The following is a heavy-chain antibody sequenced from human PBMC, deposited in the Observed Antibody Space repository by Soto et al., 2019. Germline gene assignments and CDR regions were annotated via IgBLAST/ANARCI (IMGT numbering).Heavy chain of an antibody. CDR3: ARDTYSDDAFDI. CDR1: GGCISSGGYY. Sequence: QVQLQESGPGLVKPSQTLSLTCTVSGGCISSGGYYWSWIRQHPGKGLEWIGYIYYSGSTYYNPSLKSGVTTSVDTSKNQFSLKLSSVTAADTAVYYCARDTYSDDAFDIWGQGTMVTVSS. V-gene: IGHV4-31*03. J-gene: IGHJ3*02. CDR2: IYYSGST. D-gene: IGHD6-13*01.